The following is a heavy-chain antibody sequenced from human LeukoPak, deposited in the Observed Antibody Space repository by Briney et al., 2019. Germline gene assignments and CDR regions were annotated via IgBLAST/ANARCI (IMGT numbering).Heavy chain of an antibody. V-gene: IGHV4-61*05. CDR3: ARFKSSGWYYFDY. D-gene: IGHD6-19*01. Sequence: SETLSLTCTVSGGSISSNSHYWGWIRQPPGKGLEWIGYIYHAGATNYNPSLKSRVTISLDTSKNQFSLKLSSVTAADTAVYFCARFKSSGWYYFDYWGQGTLVTVSS. CDR2: IYHAGAT. CDR1: GGSISSNSHY. J-gene: IGHJ4*02.